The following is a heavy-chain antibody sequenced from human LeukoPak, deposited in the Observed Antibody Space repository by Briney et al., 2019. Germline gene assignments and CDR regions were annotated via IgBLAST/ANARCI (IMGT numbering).Heavy chain of an antibody. Sequence: ASVKVSCKASGYTFTSYDINWVRQATGQGLEWMGWMNPNSGNTGYAQKFQGRVTMTRSTSISTAYMELSSLRSEDTAVYYCAREGYCSGGSCNYYYYYMDVWGKGTTVTVSS. CDR3: AREGYCSGGSCNYYYYYMDV. D-gene: IGHD2-15*01. V-gene: IGHV1-8*01. CDR1: GYTFTSYD. J-gene: IGHJ6*03. CDR2: MNPNSGNT.